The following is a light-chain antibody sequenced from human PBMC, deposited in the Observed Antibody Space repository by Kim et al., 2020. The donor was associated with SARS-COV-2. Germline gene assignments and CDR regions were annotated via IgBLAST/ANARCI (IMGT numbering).Light chain of an antibody. CDR2: GGS. CDR3: QQYNDWPPGDT. Sequence: PGERAPLSCRASQSVSSNLAWYQQRPGRAPRLLIYGGSTRATGIPARFSGSGSGTEFTLTISSLQSEDFAVYFCQQYNDWPPGDTFGQGTKVDIK. CDR1: QSVSSN. V-gene: IGKV3D-15*01. J-gene: IGKJ2*01.